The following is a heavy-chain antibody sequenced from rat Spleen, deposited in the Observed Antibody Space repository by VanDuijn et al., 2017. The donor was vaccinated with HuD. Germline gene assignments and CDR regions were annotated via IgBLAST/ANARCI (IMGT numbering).Heavy chain of an antibody. J-gene: IGHJ2*01. Sequence: EVQLQASGPGLVKPSQSLSLTCSVTDYSITSSYGWSWIRRFPGNKLEWMGYIDNAGNTNYNPSLKSRISITRDTSKNQFFLHVNSVTPEDTATYYCVRRHYGYTDYFDYWGQGVVVTVSS. CDR3: VRRHYGYTDYFDY. CDR2: IDNAGNT. V-gene: IGHV3-3*01. CDR1: DYSITSSYG. D-gene: IGHD1-9*01.